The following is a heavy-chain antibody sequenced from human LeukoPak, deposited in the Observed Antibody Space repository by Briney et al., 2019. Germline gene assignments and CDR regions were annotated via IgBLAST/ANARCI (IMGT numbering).Heavy chain of an antibody. V-gene: IGHV4-4*02. CDR3: ARGFPYYYDSSGYFFAPFDY. Sequence: PSGTLSLTCAVSGGSISSSNWWSWVRQPPGKGLEWIGEIYHSGSTNYNPSLKSRVTISVDKSKNQFSLKLSSVTAADTAVYYCARGFPYYYDSSGYFFAPFDYWGQGTLVTVSS. J-gene: IGHJ4*02. CDR2: IYHSGST. CDR1: GGSISSSNW. D-gene: IGHD3-22*01.